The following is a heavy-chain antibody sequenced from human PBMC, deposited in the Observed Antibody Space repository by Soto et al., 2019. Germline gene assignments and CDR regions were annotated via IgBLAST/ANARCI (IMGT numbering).Heavy chain of an antibody. Sequence: VQLVESGGGLVQPGGSLRLSCAASGFTVSSNYMSWVRQAPGKGLEWVSVIYSGGSTYYADSVKGRFTISRDNSKNTLYLQMNSLRAEDTAVYYCARDKGDDYGDYFKLDYWGQGTLVTVSS. V-gene: IGHV3-66*01. CDR2: IYSGGST. D-gene: IGHD4-17*01. CDR3: ARDKGDDYGDYFKLDY. J-gene: IGHJ4*02. CDR1: GFTVSSNY.